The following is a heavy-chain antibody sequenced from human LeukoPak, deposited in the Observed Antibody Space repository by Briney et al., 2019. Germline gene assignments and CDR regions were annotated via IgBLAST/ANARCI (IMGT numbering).Heavy chain of an antibody. CDR1: GASMSNDY. D-gene: IGHD6-19*01. CDR2: IYSSGSI. V-gene: IGHV4-4*07. CDR3: ARDLAGDLCY. Sequence: PSETLSLTCTVSGASMSNDYWSWIRQPAGKGLEWIGRIYSSGSINYNPSLKSRVTISVDTSKNQFSLKVSSVTAADTAVYYCARDLAGDLCYWGQGTLVTVSS. J-gene: IGHJ4*01.